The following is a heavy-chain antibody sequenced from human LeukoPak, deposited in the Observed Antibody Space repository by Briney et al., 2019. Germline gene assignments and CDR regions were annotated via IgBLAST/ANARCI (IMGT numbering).Heavy chain of an antibody. D-gene: IGHD4-17*01. CDR3: AKLTSPPSFGDYDLDY. CDR1: GYTFTSYY. Sequence: GASVKVSCKASGYTFTSYYMHWVRQAPGQGLEWMGWINPNSGGTNYAQKFQGRVTMTRDTSISTAYMELSRLRSDDTAVYYCAKLTSPPSFGDYDLDYWGQGTLVTVSS. J-gene: IGHJ4*02. CDR2: INPNSGGT. V-gene: IGHV1-2*02.